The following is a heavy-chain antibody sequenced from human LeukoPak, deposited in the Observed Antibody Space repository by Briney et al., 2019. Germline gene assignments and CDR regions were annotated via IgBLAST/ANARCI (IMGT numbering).Heavy chain of an antibody. J-gene: IGHJ4*02. V-gene: IGHV3-7*01. CDR1: GFTFSGHW. CDR3: ARESSSGYNY. CDR2: IKEDGSKK. Sequence: PGGSLRLSCAASGFTFSGHWMTWVRQAPGKGLEWVANIKEDGSKKNYVDSVKGRFTISRDNAKNSLYLQMNSLRAEDTAVYYCARESSSGYNYWGQGTLVTVSS. D-gene: IGHD3-22*01.